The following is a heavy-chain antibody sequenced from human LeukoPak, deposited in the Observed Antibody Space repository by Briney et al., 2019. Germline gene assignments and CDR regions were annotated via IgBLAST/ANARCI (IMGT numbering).Heavy chain of an antibody. V-gene: IGHV1-69*05. J-gene: IGHJ6*03. CDR1: GGTFSSYA. Sequence: SVKVSCKASGGTFSSYAISWVRQAPGQGLEWMGGIIPIFGTANYAQKFQGRVTITTDESTSTAYMELSSLRSEDTAVYYCARSLRPAWVNYYYYYMDVWSKGTTVTVSS. CDR2: IIPIFGTA. CDR3: ARSLRPAWVNYYYYYMDV. D-gene: IGHD3-16*01.